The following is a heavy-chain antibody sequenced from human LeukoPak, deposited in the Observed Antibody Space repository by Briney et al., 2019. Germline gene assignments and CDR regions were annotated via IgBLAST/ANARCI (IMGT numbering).Heavy chain of an antibody. Sequence: GASVKVSCKASGGTFSSYAISWVRQAPGQGREWMGGIIPIFGTANYAQKFQGRVTITADESTSTAYTELSSLRAEDTAVYYCAKDRGSGWRTTYFDYWGQGTLVTVSS. J-gene: IGHJ4*02. CDR3: AKDRGSGWRTTYFDY. CDR1: GGTFSSYA. V-gene: IGHV1-69*13. D-gene: IGHD6-19*01. CDR2: IIPIFGTA.